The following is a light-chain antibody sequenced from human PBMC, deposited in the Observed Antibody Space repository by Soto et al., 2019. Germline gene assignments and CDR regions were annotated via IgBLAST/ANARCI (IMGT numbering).Light chain of an antibody. V-gene: IGKV3-15*01. CDR1: QSVSSN. Sequence: EIVMTQSPATLSVSPGERATLSCRASQSVSSNLAWYQQKPGQAPSLLIYGASTRATGTPARFSGSGSGTEVTLTISSLQSEDFAVYYCQQYNNWPPTWTFGQGTKVEIK. J-gene: IGKJ1*01. CDR3: QQYNNWPPTWT. CDR2: GAS.